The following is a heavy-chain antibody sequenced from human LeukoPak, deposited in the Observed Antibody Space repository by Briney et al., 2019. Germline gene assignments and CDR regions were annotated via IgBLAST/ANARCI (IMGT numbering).Heavy chain of an antibody. Sequence: QPGGTLRLSCAASGFTFSSYGMSWVRQAPGKGLEWVSAISGSGGSTYYADSVKGRFTISRDNSKNTLYLQMNSLRAEDTAVYYCARDYGGIAAAGGAFYYYYYMDVWGKGTTVTVSS. CDR2: ISGSGGST. CDR1: GFTFSSYG. J-gene: IGHJ6*03. D-gene: IGHD6-13*01. CDR3: ARDYGGIAAAGGAFYYYYYMDV. V-gene: IGHV3-23*01.